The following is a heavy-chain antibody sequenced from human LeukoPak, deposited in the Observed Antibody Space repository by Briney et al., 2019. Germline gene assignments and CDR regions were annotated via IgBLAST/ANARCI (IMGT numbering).Heavy chain of an antibody. D-gene: IGHD2-2*02. Sequence: GGSLRLSCAASGFTFSSYAMSWVRQAPGKGLEWVSAISGSGGSTYYADSVKGRFTISRDNSKNTLYLQMNSLRAEDTAVYYCAKDAQNQVVPAAIPSDYWGQGTLVTVSS. CDR2: ISGSGGST. V-gene: IGHV3-23*01. CDR3: AKDAQNQVVPAAIPSDY. CDR1: GFTFSSYA. J-gene: IGHJ4*02.